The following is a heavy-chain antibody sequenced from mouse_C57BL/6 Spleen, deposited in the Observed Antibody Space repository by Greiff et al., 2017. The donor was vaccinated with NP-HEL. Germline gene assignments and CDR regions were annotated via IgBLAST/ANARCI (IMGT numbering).Heavy chain of an antibody. J-gene: IGHJ2*01. Sequence: QVQLQQPGAELVKPGASVKMSCKASGYTFTSYWITWVKQRPGQGLEWIGDIYPGSGSPNYNEKFKSKATLTVDTSSSTAYMQLSSLTSEDSAVYYCARTSLYGSSFDYWGQGTTLTVSS. V-gene: IGHV1-55*01. CDR3: ARTSLYGSSFDY. CDR1: GYTFTSYW. D-gene: IGHD1-1*01. CDR2: IYPGSGSP.